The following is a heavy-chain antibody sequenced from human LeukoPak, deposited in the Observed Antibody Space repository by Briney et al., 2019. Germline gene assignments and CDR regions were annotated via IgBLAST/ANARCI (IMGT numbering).Heavy chain of an antibody. J-gene: IGHJ5*02. CDR3: ARRRIVYGSGSYWFDP. D-gene: IGHD3-10*01. Sequence: PSETLSLTCTVSGYSISSGYYWGWIRQPPGKGLEWIGSIYHSGSTYYNPSLKSRVTISVDTSKNQFSLKLSSVTAADTAVYYCARRRIVYGSGSYWFDPWGQGTLVTVSS. CDR2: IYHSGST. CDR1: GYSISSGYY. V-gene: IGHV4-38-2*02.